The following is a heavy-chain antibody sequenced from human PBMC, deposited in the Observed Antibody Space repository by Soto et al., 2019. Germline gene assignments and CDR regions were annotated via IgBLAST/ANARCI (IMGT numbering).Heavy chain of an antibody. CDR3: ARSRTGTTYGGMDV. CDR1: GFAVSSNY. CDR2: IHSGGDT. J-gene: IGHJ6*02. V-gene: IGHV3-66*01. D-gene: IGHD1-7*01. Sequence: EVQLVESGGDLVQPGGSLRLSCAASGFAVSSNYMTWVRQAPGKGLEWVSVIHSGGDTHYADSVRGRFTISRDNSKNTLYLQMNSLRAEDTAVYYCARSRTGTTYGGMDVWGQGNTVTVSS.